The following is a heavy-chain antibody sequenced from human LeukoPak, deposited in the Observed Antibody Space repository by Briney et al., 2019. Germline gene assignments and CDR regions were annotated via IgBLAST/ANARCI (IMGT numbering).Heavy chain of an antibody. V-gene: IGHV1-69*13. Sequence: SVKVSCKASGGTFSSYAISWVRQAPGQGLEWMGGIIPIFGTANYAQKFQGRVTITADESTSTAYMELSSLRSEDTAVYYCVLVTGIAAAGPDYWGQGTLFTVSS. CDR3: VLVTGIAAAGPDY. D-gene: IGHD6-13*01. J-gene: IGHJ4*02. CDR1: GGTFSSYA. CDR2: IIPIFGTA.